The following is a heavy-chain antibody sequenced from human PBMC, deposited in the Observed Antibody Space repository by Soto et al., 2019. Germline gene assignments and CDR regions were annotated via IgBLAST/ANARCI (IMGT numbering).Heavy chain of an antibody. CDR3: ARDEGITMISAGLDP. Sequence: PGGSLRLSCAASGFTFSSYAMHWVRQAPGKGLEWVAVISYDGSNKYYADSVKGRFTISSDNSKNTLYLQMNSLRAEDTAVYYCARDEGITMISAGLDPWGQGTLVTVSS. CDR1: GFTFSSYA. D-gene: IGHD3-22*01. CDR2: ISYDGSNK. V-gene: IGHV3-30-3*01. J-gene: IGHJ5*02.